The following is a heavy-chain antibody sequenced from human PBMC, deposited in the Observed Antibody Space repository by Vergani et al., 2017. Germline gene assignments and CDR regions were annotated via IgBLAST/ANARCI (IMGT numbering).Heavy chain of an antibody. J-gene: IGHJ4*02. V-gene: IGHV3-9*03. D-gene: IGHD6-13*01. CDR2: ISWNSGSI. CDR3: AKDILGIAATGTGFDY. CDR1: GFTLGDYA. Sequence: EVQLVESGGGLVQPGRSLRLSCSASGFTLGDYAMHWVRQAPGKGLEWVSGISWNSGSIDYADSVKGRFTISRDNAKTSLYLQMNSLRAEDMALYYCAKDILGIAATGTGFDYWSQGTLVTVSS.